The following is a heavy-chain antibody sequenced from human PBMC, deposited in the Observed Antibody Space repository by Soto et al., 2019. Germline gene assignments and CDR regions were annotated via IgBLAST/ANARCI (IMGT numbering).Heavy chain of an antibody. D-gene: IGHD2-15*01. CDR2: IIPIFGTV. J-gene: IGHJ6*02. Sequence: QVQLVQSGAEVKKPGSPVKVSCKASGGTFSTYAITWVRQAPGQGLEWMRTIIPIFGTVKYAQNFQGRVNTPAAESTSTGYMEPSSPKPEYTAVFDGARDDPGSGSGGSCKYYSGMDVWGQGTPVTVS. CDR3: ARDDPGSGSGGSCKYYSGMDV. CDR1: GGTFSTYA. V-gene: IGHV1-69*15.